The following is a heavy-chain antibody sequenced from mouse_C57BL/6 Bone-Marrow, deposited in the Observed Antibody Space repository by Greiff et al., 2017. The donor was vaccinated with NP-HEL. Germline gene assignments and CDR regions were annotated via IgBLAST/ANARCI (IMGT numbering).Heavy chain of an antibody. CDR2: IDPENGDT. CDR1: GFNIKDDY. Sequence: DVQLQESGAELVRPGASVKLSCTASGFNIKDDYMHWVKQRPEQGLEWIGWIDPENGDTEYASKFQGKATITADTSSNTAYLQLSSLTSEDTAVYYCTPYYYGPFDYWGQGTTLTVSS. V-gene: IGHV14-4*01. D-gene: IGHD1-1*01. J-gene: IGHJ2*01. CDR3: TPYYYGPFDY.